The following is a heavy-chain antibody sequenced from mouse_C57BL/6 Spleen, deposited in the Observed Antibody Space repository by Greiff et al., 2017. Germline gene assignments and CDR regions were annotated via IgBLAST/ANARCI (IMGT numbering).Heavy chain of an antibody. CDR2: IFPGSGST. Sequence: QVQLQQSGPELVKPGASVTISCKASGYTFPDYYLNWVKQRPGQGLEWIGWIFPGSGSTYYNEKFKGKATLTVDKSSSTAYMLLSSLTSEDSAVYFCARSGYYSNYGFAYWGQGTLVTVSA. CDR1: GYTFPDYY. V-gene: IGHV1-75*01. J-gene: IGHJ3*01. CDR3: ARSGYYSNYGFAY. D-gene: IGHD2-5*01.